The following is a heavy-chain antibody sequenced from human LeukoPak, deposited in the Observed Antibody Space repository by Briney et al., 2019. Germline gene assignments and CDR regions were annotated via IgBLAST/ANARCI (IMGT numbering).Heavy chain of an antibody. CDR2: IIPTIGTA. Sequence: SVKVSCKASGGTFSNYGIAWIRQAPGQGLEWMGRIIPTIGTADYAQKFQGRVTINADKSTTTVYMGLSILRSEDTAICYFAXXXXXXXXXXXXXXFQHWGXGTXVIVTS. J-gene: IGHJ1*01. CDR1: GGTFSNYG. CDR3: AXXXXXXXXXXXXXXFQH. V-gene: IGHV1-69*04.